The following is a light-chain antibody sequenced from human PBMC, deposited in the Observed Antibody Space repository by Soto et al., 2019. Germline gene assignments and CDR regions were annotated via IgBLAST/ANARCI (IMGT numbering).Light chain of an antibody. CDR2: DAS. CDR1: QDISNY. V-gene: IGKV1-33*01. J-gene: IGKJ3*01. Sequence: DIQMTQSPSSLSASVGDRVTITCQASQDISNYLNWYQQKPGKAPKLLIYDASNLETGVPSRFSGSGSGTDFTFTISSLQPEDIASYYCQQYDSLPFTFGPGTKADIK. CDR3: QQYDSLPFT.